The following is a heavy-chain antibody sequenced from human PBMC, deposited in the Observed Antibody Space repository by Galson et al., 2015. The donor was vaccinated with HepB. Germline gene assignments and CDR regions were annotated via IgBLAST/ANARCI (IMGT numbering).Heavy chain of an antibody. CDR3: ARVKRGEWYSFYYYGMDV. J-gene: IGHJ6*02. Sequence: SLRLSCAASEFILSMYWMNWVRQAPGKGLEWVANIKEDGSEKNYVDSVKGRFTIARDNAKNSLYLQMNSLRVEDTAVYYCARVKRGEWYSFYYYGMDVWGRGTTVTVSS. CDR1: EFILSMYW. CDR2: IKEDGSEK. D-gene: IGHD3-10*01. V-gene: IGHV3-7*05.